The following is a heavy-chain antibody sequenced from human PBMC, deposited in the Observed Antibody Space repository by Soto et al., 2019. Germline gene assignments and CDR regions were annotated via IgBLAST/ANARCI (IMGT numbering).Heavy chain of an antibody. J-gene: IGHJ6*02. D-gene: IGHD2-2*01. V-gene: IGHV3-21*01. Sequence: GGSLRLSCAASGFTFSSYSMNWVRQAPGKGLEWVSSISSSSSYIYYADSVKGRFTISRDNAKNSLYLQMNSLRAEDTAVYYCARDARGPPDGCSSTSCYLYGMDVWGQGTTVTVSS. CDR1: GFTFSSYS. CDR2: ISSSSSYI. CDR3: ARDARGPPDGCSSTSCYLYGMDV.